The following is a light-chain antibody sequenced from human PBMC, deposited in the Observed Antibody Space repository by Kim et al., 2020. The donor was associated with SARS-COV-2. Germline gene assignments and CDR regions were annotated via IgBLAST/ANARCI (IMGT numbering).Light chain of an antibody. CDR1: QSISDW. J-gene: IGKJ2*01. Sequence: SASVGDRVTTTCRASQSISDWLAWYQQRPGKAPKLLIYDASSLESGVPSRFSGSGSGTEFTLTVSNLQPDDFATNYCQQYNSYSYTCGQGTKLGI. V-gene: IGKV1-5*01. CDR2: DAS. CDR3: QQYNSYSYT.